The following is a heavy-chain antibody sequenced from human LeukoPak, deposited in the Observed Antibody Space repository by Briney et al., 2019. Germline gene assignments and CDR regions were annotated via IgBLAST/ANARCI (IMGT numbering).Heavy chain of an antibody. J-gene: IGHJ3*02. CDR1: GFTFRSYD. Sequence: GGSLRLSCAASGFTFRSYDMHWVRQATGKGLEWVSGIGTAGEIYYPGSVKGRFTISRENAKNSLYLQMNSLRAGDTAVYYCAKGAYCGGDCSWSAFDIWGQGTMVTVSS. D-gene: IGHD2-21*02. CDR3: AKGAYCGGDCSWSAFDI. CDR2: IGTAGEI. V-gene: IGHV3-13*01.